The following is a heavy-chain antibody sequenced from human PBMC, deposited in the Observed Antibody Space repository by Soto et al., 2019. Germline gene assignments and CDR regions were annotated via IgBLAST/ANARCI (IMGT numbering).Heavy chain of an antibody. CDR2: ISYDGSNK. D-gene: IGHD6-13*01. V-gene: IGHV3-30-3*01. CDR1: GFTFSSYA. CDR3: ARARNSYSSSAIFDY. J-gene: IGHJ4*02. Sequence: QVQLVESGGGVVQPGRSLRLSCAASGFTFSSYAMHWVRQAPGKGLEWVAVISYDGSNKYYADSVKGRFTISRDNSKNTLYLQMNSLRAEDTAVYYCARARNSYSSSAIFDYWGQGTLVTVSS.